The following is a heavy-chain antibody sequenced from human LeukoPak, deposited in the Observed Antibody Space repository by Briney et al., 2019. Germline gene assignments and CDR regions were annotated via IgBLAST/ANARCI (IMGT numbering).Heavy chain of an antibody. Sequence: GGSLRLSCAASGFTLSIYWMSWVRQAPGKGLECVANIKHDGSEKYYVDSVKGRFTISRDNAKNSLFLQMNSLRAEDTAVYYCTRDSQGSGMYSVVYWGQGTLVTVSS. D-gene: IGHD3-10*01. J-gene: IGHJ4*02. V-gene: IGHV3-7*05. CDR1: GFTLSIYW. CDR3: TRDSQGSGMYSVVY. CDR2: IKHDGSEK.